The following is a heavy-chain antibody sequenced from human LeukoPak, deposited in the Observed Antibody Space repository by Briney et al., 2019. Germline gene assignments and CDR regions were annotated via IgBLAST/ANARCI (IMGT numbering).Heavy chain of an antibody. J-gene: IGHJ4*02. D-gene: IGHD3-9*01. Sequence: PGGSLRLSCAASGFTFSSYAMSWVRRAPGKGLEWVSDISGSGGSTYYADSVKGRFTISRDNSKNTLYLQMNSLRAEDTAVYYCAKDRSDILTGLDYWGQGTLVTVSS. CDR2: ISGSGGST. V-gene: IGHV3-23*01. CDR3: AKDRSDILTGLDY. CDR1: GFTFSSYA.